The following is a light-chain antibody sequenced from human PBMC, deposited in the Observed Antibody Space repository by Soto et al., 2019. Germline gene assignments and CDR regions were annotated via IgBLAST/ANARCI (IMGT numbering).Light chain of an antibody. CDR3: SSYTTTNTLWV. J-gene: IGLJ3*02. Sequence: QSALTQPASVSGSPGQSITISCTGTSSDVGAYDYVSWYQQNPGKAPKLIISEVSDRPSGVSNRFSRSKSGNTASLTISGLQAEDEADYFCSSYTTTNTLWVFGGGTKLTVL. CDR1: SSDVGAYDY. V-gene: IGLV2-14*01. CDR2: EVS.